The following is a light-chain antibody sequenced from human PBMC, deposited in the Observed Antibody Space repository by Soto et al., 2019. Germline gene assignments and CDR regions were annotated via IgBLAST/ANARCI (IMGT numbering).Light chain of an antibody. CDR1: QTARHSDGRTY. CDR3: MQNIDLPPT. CDR2: EVS. J-gene: IGKJ2*01. Sequence: DIVMTQIPLSLSVTPGRAASISCKSSQTARHSDGRTYLYWYRQKPGQPPHLLIYEVSNRFSGVPERFSGSGSGRDFTLNISRVEADDVGVYYCMQNIDLPPTFGQGTKLEIK. V-gene: IGKV2D-29*01.